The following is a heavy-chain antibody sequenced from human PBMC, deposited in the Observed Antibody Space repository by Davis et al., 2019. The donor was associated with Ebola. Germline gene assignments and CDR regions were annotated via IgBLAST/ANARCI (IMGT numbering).Heavy chain of an antibody. CDR3: AKALWFRELYYFDY. J-gene: IGHJ4*02. Sequence: GGSLRLSCAASGFTFSSYWMHWVRQAPGKGLEWVSAISGSGGSTYYADSVKGRFTISRDNSKNTLYLQMNSLRAEDTAVYYCAKALWFRELYYFDYWGQGTLVTVSS. D-gene: IGHD3-10*01. CDR2: ISGSGGST. V-gene: IGHV3-23*01. CDR1: GFTFSSYW.